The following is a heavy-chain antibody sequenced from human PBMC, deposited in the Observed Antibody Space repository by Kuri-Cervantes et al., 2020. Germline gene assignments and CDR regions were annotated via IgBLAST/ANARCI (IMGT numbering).Heavy chain of an antibody. CDR1: GFTFSSYA. CDR2: ISGSGGST. D-gene: IGHD3-22*01. V-gene: IGHV3-23*01. CDR3: AKDRYYYDSSGYY. Sequence: GESLKISCAASGFTFSSYAMSWVRQAPGKGLEWVSAISGSGGSTYYADSEKGRFTISRDNSKNTLYLQMNSLRAEDTAVYYCAKDRYYYDSSGYYWGQGTLVTVSS. J-gene: IGHJ4*02.